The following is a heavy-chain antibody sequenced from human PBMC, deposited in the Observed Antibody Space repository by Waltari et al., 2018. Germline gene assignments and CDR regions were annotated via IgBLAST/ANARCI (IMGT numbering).Heavy chain of an antibody. CDR1: GAPISISSYY. CDR3: ARYPAVVYAKVDP. V-gene: IGHV4-39*01. CDR2: WYYNGTT. J-gene: IGHJ5*02. Sequence: QLQLQESGPGLVKSSVTLSLTCTVSGAPISISSYYGGWIRQSPGKGLAWMGSWYYNGTTYYHPSLKGRVTISGDTSKKQFFLKLSSVTASDTAMYYCARYPAVVYAKVDPWGQGTLVIVSS. D-gene: IGHD2-8*02.